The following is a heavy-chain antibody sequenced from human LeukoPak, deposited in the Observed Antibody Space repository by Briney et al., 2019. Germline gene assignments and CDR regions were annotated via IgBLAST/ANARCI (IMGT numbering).Heavy chain of an antibody. D-gene: IGHD3-22*01. CDR2: ISDRGDRT. CDR1: GFTFSDYA. CDR3: AKDSYDSSGSRYDY. Sequence: GGSLRLSCAASGFTFSDYAMSWVRQAPGKGLEWVSAISDRGDRTWYADSVKGRVTISRDNYKNTLFLQMNSLRAEDTAIYYCAKDSYDSSGSRYDYWGQGTLVTVSS. V-gene: IGHV3-23*01. J-gene: IGHJ4*02.